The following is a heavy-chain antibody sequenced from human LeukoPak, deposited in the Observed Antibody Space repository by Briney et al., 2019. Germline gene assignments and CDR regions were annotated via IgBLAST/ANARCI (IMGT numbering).Heavy chain of an antibody. V-gene: IGHV3-33*01. CDR3: ARADSISAFDI. J-gene: IGHJ3*02. CDR2: IWYDGSNK. CDR1: GFTFSSYG. D-gene: IGHD3-22*01. Sequence: PGRSLRLSCAASGFTFSSYGMHWVRQAPGKGLEWVAVIWYDGSNKYYADSVKGRFTISRDNSKNTLYLQMNSLRAEDTAVYYCARADSISAFDIWGQGTMVTVSS.